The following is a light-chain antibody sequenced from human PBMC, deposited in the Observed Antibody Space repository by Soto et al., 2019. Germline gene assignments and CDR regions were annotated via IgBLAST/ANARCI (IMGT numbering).Light chain of an antibody. Sequence: EIVLTQSPATLSLSPGDRATLSCRASQSVRSDYFAWCQQKPGQAPRVIIFGVSTRATAIPDRFSGSGSGTDFTLTISRLEPEDFALYYCQQYGNSPLTFGGGTKVDIK. J-gene: IGKJ4*01. V-gene: IGKV3-20*01. CDR1: QSVRSDY. CDR3: QQYGNSPLT. CDR2: GVS.